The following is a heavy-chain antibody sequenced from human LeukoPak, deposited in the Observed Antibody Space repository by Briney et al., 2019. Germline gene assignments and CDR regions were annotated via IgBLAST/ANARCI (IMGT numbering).Heavy chain of an antibody. CDR1: GYTFTSYD. CDR2: MNPNSGNT. CDR3: ASLWNDVGDY. D-gene: IGHD1-1*01. V-gene: IGHV1-8*01. J-gene: IGHJ4*02. Sequence: ASVKVSCKASGYTFTSYDINWVRQATGQGLEWMGYMNPNSGNTVYAQKFQGRVTMTRNISISTVYMELSSLRSEDAAVYYCASLWNDVGDYWGQGTLVSVSS.